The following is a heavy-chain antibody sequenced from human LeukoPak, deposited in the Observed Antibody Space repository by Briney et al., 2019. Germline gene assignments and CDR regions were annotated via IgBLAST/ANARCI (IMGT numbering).Heavy chain of an antibody. V-gene: IGHV3-23*01. Sequence: GGSLRLSCATSGFIFSNYAVNWVRQAPGKGLEWVSIISGSGDTTYYADSVKGRFTISRDNSKNILYLQMNSLRVEDTAVYYCTKASAERGLGAFCYPFDHWGQGTLVTVSS. CDR2: ISGSGDTT. J-gene: IGHJ4*02. CDR1: GFIFSNYA. D-gene: IGHD2-15*01. CDR3: TKASAERGLGAFCYPFDH.